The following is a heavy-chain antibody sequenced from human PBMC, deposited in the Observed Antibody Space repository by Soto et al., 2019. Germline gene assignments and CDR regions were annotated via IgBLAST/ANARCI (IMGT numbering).Heavy chain of an antibody. CDR1: GFTFSSYW. CDR3: AREEADSSADLIDP. D-gene: IGHD6-19*01. Sequence: EVQLVESGGGLVQPGGSLRLSCAASGFTFSSYWMSWVHQAPGKGLEWVANIKQDGSEKYYVDSVKGRFTISRDNAKNSLYLQMNSLRAEDTAVYYCAREEADSSADLIDPWGQGTLVTVSS. J-gene: IGHJ5*02. CDR2: IKQDGSEK. V-gene: IGHV3-7*01.